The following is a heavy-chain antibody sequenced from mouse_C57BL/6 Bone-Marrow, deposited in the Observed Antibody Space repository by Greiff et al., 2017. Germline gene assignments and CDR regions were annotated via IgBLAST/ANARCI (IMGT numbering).Heavy chain of an antibody. Sequence: LVEPGASVKLSCKATGYTFTGYWIEWVKQRPGHGLEWIGEILPGSGSTNYNEKFKGKATFTADTSSNTAYMQLSSLTTEDSAIYYCAREGLDGYHWYFDVWGTGTTVTVAS. D-gene: IGHD2-3*01. CDR3: AREGLDGYHWYFDV. V-gene: IGHV1-9*01. CDR1: GYTFTGYW. CDR2: ILPGSGST. J-gene: IGHJ1*03.